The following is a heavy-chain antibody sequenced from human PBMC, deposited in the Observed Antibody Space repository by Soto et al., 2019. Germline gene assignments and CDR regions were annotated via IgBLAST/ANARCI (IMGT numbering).Heavy chain of an antibody. CDR3: ARGRSPSSISGLY. D-gene: IGHD6-19*01. V-gene: IGHV3-30-3*01. Sequence: QVRLIESGGGVVQPGRSLRLSCATSGFTFKTSAMHWVRQAPGKGLEWLALVSTNGYVKFYADSVRGRFSISRDNSNNSVSLQLNDLRHEASAVYFGARGRSPSSISGLYWGRGTHVNVSS. J-gene: IGHJ4*02. CDR2: VSTNGYVK. CDR1: GFTFKTSA.